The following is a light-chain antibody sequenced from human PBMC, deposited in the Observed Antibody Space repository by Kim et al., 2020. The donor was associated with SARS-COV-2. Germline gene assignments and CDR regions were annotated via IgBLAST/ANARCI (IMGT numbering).Light chain of an antibody. V-gene: IGKV1-39*01. CDR2: ATS. CDR3: QQIYQTPT. J-gene: IGKJ1*01. Sequence: DIQMTQSPSSLSASVGDTVTITCRASHSMSNYFNWYQQKPGKAPKLLIYATSTLQSGVPSRFRGSGSGTDCTLTISSLQPEDFATYYCQQIYQTPTFGQGTKVDIK. CDR1: HSMSNY.